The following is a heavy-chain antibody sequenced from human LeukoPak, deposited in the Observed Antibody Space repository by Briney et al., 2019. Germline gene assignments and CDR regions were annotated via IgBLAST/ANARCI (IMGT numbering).Heavy chain of an antibody. Sequence: ASVHVSCKATGSTFTRYDINWLGQAAAQELEWMGWMNPNSGNTGYAQKFQGRVTMTRNTSISTAYMELSSLRSEDTAVYYCAGGRGRCSGGSCHNWFDPWGQGTLVTVSS. CDR1: GSTFTRYD. J-gene: IGHJ5*02. D-gene: IGHD2-15*01. CDR2: MNPNSGNT. V-gene: IGHV1-8*01. CDR3: AGGRGRCSGGSCHNWFDP.